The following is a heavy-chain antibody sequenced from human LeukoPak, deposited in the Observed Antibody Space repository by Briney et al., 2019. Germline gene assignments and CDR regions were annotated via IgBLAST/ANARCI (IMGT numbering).Heavy chain of an antibody. CDR3: ARRGYGSGSFIRYYFDY. D-gene: IGHD3-10*01. CDR1: GGSISSYY. J-gene: IGHJ4*02. CDR2: IYSSGST. Sequence: SETLSLTCTVSGGSISSYYWSWIRQPPGKGLEWIGYIYSSGSTNYNPSLKSRVTISVDTSKNQFSLKLSSVTAADTAVYYCARRGYGSGSFIRYYFDYWGQGTLVTVSS. V-gene: IGHV4-59*08.